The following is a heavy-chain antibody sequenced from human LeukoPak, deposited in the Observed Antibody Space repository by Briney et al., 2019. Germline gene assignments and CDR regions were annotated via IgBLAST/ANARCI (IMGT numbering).Heavy chain of an antibody. Sequence: SETLSLTCTVSGGSISSYYWSWIRQPAGKGLEWIGRIYTSGSTNYNPSLKSRVTMPVDTSKNQFSLKLSSVTAADTAVYYCARGCSSTSCYTGYYMDVWGKGTTVTVSS. CDR2: IYTSGST. CDR3: ARGCSSTSCYTGYYMDV. J-gene: IGHJ6*03. V-gene: IGHV4-4*07. CDR1: GGSISSYY. D-gene: IGHD2-2*02.